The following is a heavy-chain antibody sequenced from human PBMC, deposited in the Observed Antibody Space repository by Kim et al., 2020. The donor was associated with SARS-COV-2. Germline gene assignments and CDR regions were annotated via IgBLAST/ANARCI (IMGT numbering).Heavy chain of an antibody. Sequence: QKLQGRVTMTTDTSTSTAYMELRSLRSDDTAVYYCARVPTLAVAGYYFDYWGQGTLVTVSS. CDR3: ARVPTLAVAGYYFDY. J-gene: IGHJ4*02. V-gene: IGHV1-18*01. D-gene: IGHD6-19*01.